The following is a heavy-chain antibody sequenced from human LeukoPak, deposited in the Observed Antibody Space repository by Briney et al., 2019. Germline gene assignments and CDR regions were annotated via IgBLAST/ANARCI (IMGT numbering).Heavy chain of an antibody. Sequence: SQTLSLTCAISGDSVSSNSAAWNWIRQSPSRGLEWLGRTYYRSKWYNDYAVSVKSRITINSDTSKNQFSLQLNSVTPEDTAVYYCARGGTYSSGWLGPYYYYGMDVWGQGTTVTVSS. CDR1: GDSVSSNSAA. CDR2: TYYRSKWYN. CDR3: ARGGTYSSGWLGPYYYYGMDV. V-gene: IGHV6-1*01. J-gene: IGHJ6*02. D-gene: IGHD6-19*01.